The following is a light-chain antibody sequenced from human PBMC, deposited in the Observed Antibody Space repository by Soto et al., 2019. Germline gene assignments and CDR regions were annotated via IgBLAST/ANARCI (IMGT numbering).Light chain of an antibody. Sequence: QSVLTQPPSVSGTPGQRVTISCSGSNSNIGYNSVYWYQQLPGTAPKLLIYRSHDRPSGVPDRFSGSKSGTSASLAISGLRSEDEADYSCATWDDNLSGVVFGGGTKVTVL. CDR2: RSH. CDR1: NSNIGYNS. J-gene: IGLJ3*02. V-gene: IGLV1-47*01. CDR3: ATWDDNLSGVV.